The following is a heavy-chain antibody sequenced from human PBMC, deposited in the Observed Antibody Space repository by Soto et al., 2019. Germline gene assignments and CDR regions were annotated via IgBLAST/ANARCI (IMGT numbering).Heavy chain of an antibody. J-gene: IGHJ2*01. CDR2: LYSGGST. D-gene: IGHD1-26*01. CDR1: GFTVSSNY. CDR3: AREGGSYLSYWYFDL. Sequence: EVQLVETGGGLIQPGGSLRLSCAASGFTVSSNYMSWVRQAPGKGLEWVSVLYSGGSTYYADSVKGRFTISRDNSKNTLYLQMNSLRAEDTAVYYCAREGGSYLSYWYFDLWGRGTLVTVSS. V-gene: IGHV3-53*02.